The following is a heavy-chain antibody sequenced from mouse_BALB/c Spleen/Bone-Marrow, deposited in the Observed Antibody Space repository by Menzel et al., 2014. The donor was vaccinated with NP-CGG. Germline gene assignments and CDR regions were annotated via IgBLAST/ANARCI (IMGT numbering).Heavy chain of an antibody. V-gene: IGHV1-7*01. CDR3: ARDVDY. CDR2: INPTTDYT. Sequence: VQLQQSGAELAKPGASVKMSCKASGYTFSTYWMHWVKQRPGQGLGWIGYINPTTDYTEYNQKFKDKATLTADRSSNTAYMQLSSLTSEDSAVYYCARDVDYWGQGTTLTVSS. J-gene: IGHJ2*01. CDR1: GYTFSTYW.